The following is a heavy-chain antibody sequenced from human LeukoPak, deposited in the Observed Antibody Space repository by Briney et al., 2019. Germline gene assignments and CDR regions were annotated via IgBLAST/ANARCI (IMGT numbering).Heavy chain of an antibody. D-gene: IGHD3-22*01. V-gene: IGHV4-59*12. CDR3: ARASYYYDSSGYPGYYFDY. CDR2: IYYSVNT. Sequence: SETLSLTCTVSGASISSYYWNWIRQPPGKGLEWIGYIYYSVNTNYNPSLKSRVTMSVDTSKNQFSLKVTSVTAADTAVYYCARASYYYDSSGYPGYYFDYWGQGTLVTVSS. CDR1: GASISSYY. J-gene: IGHJ4*02.